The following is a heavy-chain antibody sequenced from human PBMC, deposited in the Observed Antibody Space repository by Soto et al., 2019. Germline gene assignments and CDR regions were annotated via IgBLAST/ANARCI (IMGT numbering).Heavy chain of an antibody. D-gene: IGHD5-12*01. J-gene: IGHJ4*02. Sequence: ASVKASSTDSGGTFSSYAICWVQQAPVQGLEWMGGIIPIFGTANYAQKFQGRVTITADESTSTAYMELSSLRSEDTAVYYCARFQRDGYNLGYFDYWGQGTLVTVSS. CDR1: GGTFSSYA. CDR3: ARFQRDGYNLGYFDY. CDR2: IIPIFGTA. V-gene: IGHV1-69*13.